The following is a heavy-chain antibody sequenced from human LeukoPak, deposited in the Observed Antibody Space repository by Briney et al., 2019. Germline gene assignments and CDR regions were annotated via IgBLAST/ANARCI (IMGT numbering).Heavy chain of an antibody. V-gene: IGHV1-2*02. Sequence: ASVKVSCKASGYTFTGYYMHWVRQAPGQGLEWMGWINPNSAGTNSAQKFQGRVTMTRDTSISTAYMELSRLRSDDTAVYYCARVGGLRYFDWLKWGQGTLVTVSS. CDR1: GYTFTGYY. D-gene: IGHD3-9*01. CDR2: INPNSAGT. J-gene: IGHJ4*02. CDR3: ARVGGLRYFDWLK.